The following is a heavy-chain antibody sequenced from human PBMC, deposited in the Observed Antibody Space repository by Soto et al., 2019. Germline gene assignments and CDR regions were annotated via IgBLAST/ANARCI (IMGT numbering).Heavy chain of an antibody. V-gene: IGHV3-9*01. D-gene: IGHD3-10*01. CDR3: AKDGSLWFGELAFDP. CDR1: GFTFDDYA. CDR2: ISWNSGSI. J-gene: IGHJ5*02. Sequence: PGGSLRLSCAASGFTFDDYAMHWVRQAPGKGLEWVSGISWNSGSIGYADSVKGRFTISRDNAKNSLYLQMNSLRAEDTALYYCAKDGSLWFGELAFDPWGQGTLVTVSS.